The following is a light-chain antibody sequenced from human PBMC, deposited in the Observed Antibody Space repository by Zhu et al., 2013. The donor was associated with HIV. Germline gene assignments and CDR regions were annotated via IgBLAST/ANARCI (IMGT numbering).Light chain of an antibody. CDR3: QKYNSAPRT. V-gene: IGKV1-33*01. Sequence: DIQMTQSPSSLSASVGDRVTITCQASQDINIYLNWYQQKPGKVPRLLIYDASNLEIGVPSRFSGSGSGTDFTLTISSLQPEDVATYYCQKYNSAPRTFGQGTKVEIK. CDR2: DAS. CDR1: QDINIY. J-gene: IGKJ1*01.